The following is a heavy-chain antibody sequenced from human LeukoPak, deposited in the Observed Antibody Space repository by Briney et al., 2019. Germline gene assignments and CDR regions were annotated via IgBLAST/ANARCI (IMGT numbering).Heavy chain of an antibody. CDR3: ARVGGTYYYGSGSYYSVYYGMDV. Sequence: SQTLSLTCTVSGGSISSGDYYWRWIRQPPGKGLEWIGYIYYSGSTYYNPSLKSRVTISVDTSKNQFSLKLSSVTAADTAVYYCARVGGTYYYGSGSYYSVYYGMDVWGQGTTVTVSS. CDR2: IYYSGST. J-gene: IGHJ6*02. V-gene: IGHV4-30-4*01. CDR1: GGSISSGDYY. D-gene: IGHD3-10*01.